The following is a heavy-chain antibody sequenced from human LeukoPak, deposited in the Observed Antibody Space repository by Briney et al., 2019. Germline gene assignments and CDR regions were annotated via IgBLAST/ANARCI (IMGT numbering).Heavy chain of an antibody. D-gene: IGHD6-19*01. J-gene: IGHJ6*03. CDR2: VFVTGSP. V-gene: IGHV4-4*07. CDR1: GGSVSSYY. CDR3: VRDYSSGWPMNYYNSFIDL. Sequence: SETLSVTCTFFGGSVSSYYWSWVRQPAGKGLEWIGRVFVTGSPNYSPSLKSRVTISLDASKNQLALRLTSVTAADTAVYYCVRDYSSGWPMNYYNSFIDLWGKGTLVTVSS.